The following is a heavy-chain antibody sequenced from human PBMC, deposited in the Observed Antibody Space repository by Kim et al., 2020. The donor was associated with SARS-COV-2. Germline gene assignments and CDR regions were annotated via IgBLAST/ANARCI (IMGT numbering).Heavy chain of an antibody. D-gene: IGHD3-10*01. V-gene: IGHV7-4-1*02. Sequence: YAQGFTGRFVFSLDTSVSTAYLQISSLKAEDTAVYYCARNPFGFRDAFDIWGQGTMVTVSS. CDR3: ARNPFGFRDAFDI. J-gene: IGHJ3*02.